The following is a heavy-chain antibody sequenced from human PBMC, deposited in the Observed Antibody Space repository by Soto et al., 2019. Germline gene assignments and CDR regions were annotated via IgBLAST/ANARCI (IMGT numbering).Heavy chain of an antibody. CDR2: ISSSSSYI. CDR3: ARDLLNYGDYALHQDLDY. V-gene: IGHV3-21*01. D-gene: IGHD4-17*01. CDR1: GFTFSSYS. J-gene: IGHJ4*02. Sequence: GGSLRLSCAASGFTFSSYSMNWVRQAPGKGLEWVSSISSSSSYIYYADSVKGRFTISRDNAKNSLYLQMNSLRAEDTAVYYCARDLLNYGDYALHQDLDYWGQGTLVTVSS.